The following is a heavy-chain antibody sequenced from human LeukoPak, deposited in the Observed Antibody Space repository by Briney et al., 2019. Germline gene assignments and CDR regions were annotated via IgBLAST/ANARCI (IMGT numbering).Heavy chain of an antibody. CDR3: ATDCTVVQTDY. Sequence: VASVKVSCKVSGYTFTDYYMHWVQQAPGKGREWMGLVDPEDGETIYAEKFQGRVTITADTSTDTAYMELSSLRSEDTAVYYCATDCTVVQTDYSGQGTLVTVSP. CDR1: GYTFTDYY. J-gene: IGHJ4*02. D-gene: IGHD2-2*01. CDR2: VDPEDGET. V-gene: IGHV1-69-2*01.